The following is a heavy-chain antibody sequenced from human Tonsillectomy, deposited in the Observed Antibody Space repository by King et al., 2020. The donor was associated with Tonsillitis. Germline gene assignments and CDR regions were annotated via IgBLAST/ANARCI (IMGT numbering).Heavy chain of an antibody. V-gene: IGHV3-73*02. CDR1: GFTFSGSA. CDR2: IRSKANSYAT. J-gene: IGHJ4*02. CDR3: TSHPSLLWFGEPFNY. D-gene: IGHD3-10*01. Sequence: VQLVESGGGLVQPGGSLKLSCAASGFTFSGSAMHWVRQASGKGLEWVGRIRSKANSYATAYAASVKGRFTISRDDSKNTAYLQMNSLKTEDTAVYYCTSHPSLLWFGEPFNYWGQGTLVTVSS.